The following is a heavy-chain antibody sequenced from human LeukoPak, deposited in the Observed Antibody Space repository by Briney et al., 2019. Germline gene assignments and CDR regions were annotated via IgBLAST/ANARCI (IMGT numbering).Heavy chain of an antibody. CDR3: AKDMWRFGELDYDY. V-gene: IGHV3-43*02. D-gene: IGHD3-10*01. Sequence: PGGSLRSSCATSGFTFEDYAMHWVRQAPGKCLEWVSLISGDGGSTYYADSVKGRFTISRDNSKNSLYLQMNSLRTEDTALYYCAKDMWRFGELDYDYWGQGTLVTVSS. J-gene: IGHJ4*02. CDR1: GFTFEDYA. CDR2: ISGDGGST.